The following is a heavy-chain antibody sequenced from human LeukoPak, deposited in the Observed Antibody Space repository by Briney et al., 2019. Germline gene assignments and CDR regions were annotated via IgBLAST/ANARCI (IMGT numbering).Heavy chain of an antibody. CDR3: ARVPYDFCSGYYTGVVTFDI. CDR2: INPNSGGT. CDR1: GYTFTGYY. J-gene: IGHJ3*02. D-gene: IGHD3-3*01. Sequence: ASVKVSCKASGYTFTGYYMHWVRQAPGQGLEWMGWINPNSGGTNYAQKFQGRVTMTRDTSISTAYMVLSRLRSDDTAVYYCARVPYDFCSGYYTGVVTFDIWGQGTMVTVSS. V-gene: IGHV1-2*02.